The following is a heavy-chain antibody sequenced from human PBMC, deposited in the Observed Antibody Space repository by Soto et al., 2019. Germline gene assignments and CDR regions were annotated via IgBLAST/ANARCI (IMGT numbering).Heavy chain of an antibody. CDR1: GVSLSTSGVG. CDR2: IYWDDVK. V-gene: IGHV2-5*02. CDR3: AVTEGFGAYLQH. J-gene: IGHJ1*01. D-gene: IGHD3-10*01. Sequence: QITLKESGLTLVKPTQTLTLTCTFSGVSLSTSGVGVGWIRQPPGKALEWLAVIYWDDVKWYTPSLKSRVTLTKCTAKNQVVLTMTNMDPVYTATYCCAVTEGFGAYLQHWGQGSWVTVAS.